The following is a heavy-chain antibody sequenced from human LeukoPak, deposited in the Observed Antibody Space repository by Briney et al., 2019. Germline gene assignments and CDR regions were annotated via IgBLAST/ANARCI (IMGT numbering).Heavy chain of an antibody. CDR1: GSTFSSYW. CDR2: IKQDGSEK. D-gene: IGHD2-15*01. V-gene: IGHV3-7*01. J-gene: IGHJ4*02. Sequence: GGSLRLSCAASGSTFSSYWMSWVRQAPGKGLEWVANIKQDGSEKYYVDSVKGRFTISRDNAKNSLYLQMNSLRAEDTAVYYCARVSRDIVVVVAATEQHFDYWGQGTLVTVSS. CDR3: ARVSRDIVVVVAATEQHFDY.